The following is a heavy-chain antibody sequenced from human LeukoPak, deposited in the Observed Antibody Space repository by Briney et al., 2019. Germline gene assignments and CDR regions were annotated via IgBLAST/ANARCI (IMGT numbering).Heavy chain of an antibody. J-gene: IGHJ4*02. CDR1: GFTFNNYW. CDR2: IKQDGSEK. Sequence: GGSLRLSCAASGFTFNNYWMSWVRQAPRKGLEWVANIKQDGSEKYYVDSVKGRFTISRDNVKNSLYLQMNSLRADDAAMYYCARDSRALPSWGQGTLVTVSS. CDR3: ARDSRALPS. V-gene: IGHV3-7*01.